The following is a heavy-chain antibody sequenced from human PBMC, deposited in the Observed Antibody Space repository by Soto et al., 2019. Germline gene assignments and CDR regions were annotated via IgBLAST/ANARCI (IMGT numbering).Heavy chain of an antibody. CDR1: GGTFSSYT. CDR3: ARDRGDGYNNI. Sequence: QVQLVQSGAEVKKPGSSVKVSCKASGGTFSSYTISWVRQDPGQGLEWMGRIIPILGIANYAQKFQGRVTITADKSTSTAYMELSSLRSEDTAVYYCARDRGDGYNNIWGQGTMVTVSS. D-gene: IGHD5-12*01. V-gene: IGHV1-69*08. J-gene: IGHJ3*02. CDR2: IIPILGIA.